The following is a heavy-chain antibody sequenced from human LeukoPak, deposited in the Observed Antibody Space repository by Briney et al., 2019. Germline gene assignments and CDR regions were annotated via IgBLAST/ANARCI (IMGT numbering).Heavy chain of an antibody. V-gene: IGHV3-30*18. CDR1: GFTFSSYG. J-gene: IGHJ5*02. CDR3: AKAHLRFLEWLAAGS. CDR2: ISYDGSNK. Sequence: GGSLRLSCAASGFTFSSYGMPWVRQAPGKGLEWVAVISYDGSNKYYADSVKGRFTISRDNSKNTLYLQMNSLRAEDTAVYYCAKAHLRFLEWLAAGSWGQGTLVTVSS. D-gene: IGHD3-3*01.